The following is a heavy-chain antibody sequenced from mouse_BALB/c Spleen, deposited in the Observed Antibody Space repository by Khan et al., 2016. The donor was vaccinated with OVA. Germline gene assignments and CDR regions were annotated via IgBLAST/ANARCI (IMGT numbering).Heavy chain of an antibody. CDR3: ATSDFYGYYFDY. CDR2: ISGDSNTI. Sequence: EVQLVESGGDLVQPGGSRKLSCAASGFTFNSYGIHWVRQAPEKGLEWVAYISGDSNTIYYADTVKGRFTISRDNPKNTLFLQMTSLMSEDTAMHYCATSDFYGYYFDYWGPGTTLTVS. CDR1: GFTFNSYG. V-gene: IGHV5-17*02. D-gene: IGHD1-1*01. J-gene: IGHJ2*01.